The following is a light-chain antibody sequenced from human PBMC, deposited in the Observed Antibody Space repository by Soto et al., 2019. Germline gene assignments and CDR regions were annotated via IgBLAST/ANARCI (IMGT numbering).Light chain of an antibody. J-gene: IGLJ1*01. Sequence: QSALTQPASVSGSPGQSITISCTGTNSDVGGYNYVSWYQQHPGKAPKFMIYDVSSRPSGVSARFSGSKSGNTASLTISGLQAEDEADYYCSSYTTSNTRQIVFGTGTKLTVL. CDR3: SSYTTSNTRQIV. CDR1: NSDVGGYNY. CDR2: DVS. V-gene: IGLV2-14*01.